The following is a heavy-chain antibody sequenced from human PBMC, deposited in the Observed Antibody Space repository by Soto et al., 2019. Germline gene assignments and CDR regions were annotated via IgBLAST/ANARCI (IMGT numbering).Heavy chain of an antibody. CDR1: GFTLSTFA. Sequence: GGSLRLSCAVSGFTLSTFAMTWVRQAPGKGLECVSGITGSGSQIHYADSVKGRFTISKDNSKNTLYLQMDSLRADDTAVYFCAKDAVYKDGLWLMDQWGQGTQVTVSS. CDR2: ITGSGSQI. V-gene: IGHV3-23*01. J-gene: IGHJ4*02. CDR3: AKDAVYKDGLWLMDQ. D-gene: IGHD2-21*01.